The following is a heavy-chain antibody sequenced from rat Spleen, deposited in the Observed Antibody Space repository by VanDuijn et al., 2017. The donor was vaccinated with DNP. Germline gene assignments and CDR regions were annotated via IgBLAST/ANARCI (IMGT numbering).Heavy chain of an antibody. D-gene: IGHD4-3*01. Sequence: EVQLVESGGDLVQPGRSLKLFCAASGFSISDYYIAWVRQAPTMGLEWVAYIRYDGGYTKYGDSVKGRFTISRDNAKNTLYLQMNSLRSEDMATYYCARWNSGHFDYWGQGVMVPVSS. CDR2: IRYDGGYT. V-gene: IGHV5-22*01. J-gene: IGHJ2*01. CDR3: ARWNSGHFDY. CDR1: GFSISDYY.